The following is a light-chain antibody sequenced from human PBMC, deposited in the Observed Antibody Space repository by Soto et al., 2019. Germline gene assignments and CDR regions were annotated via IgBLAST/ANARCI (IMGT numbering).Light chain of an antibody. Sequence: EIGLTQSPGTLSLSPGERATLSCRASQSVSSSYLAWYQQKPGQAPRLLIYGASSRATGIPDRFSGSGSGTDFTLTISRLEPEDFAVYYCQQYGSSHFTFGPGTKVDIK. CDR1: QSVSSSY. J-gene: IGKJ3*01. CDR3: QQYGSSHFT. CDR2: GAS. V-gene: IGKV3-20*01.